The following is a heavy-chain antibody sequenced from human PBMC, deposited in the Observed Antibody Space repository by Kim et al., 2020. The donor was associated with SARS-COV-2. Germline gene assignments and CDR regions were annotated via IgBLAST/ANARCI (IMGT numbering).Heavy chain of an antibody. CDR3: AKEAVSAACNWFDP. D-gene: IGHD6-13*01. J-gene: IGHJ5*02. Sequence: ADSVKGRFTISRDNSKNTLYLQMNSLRAEDTAVYYCAKEAVSAACNWFDPWGQGTLVTVSS. V-gene: IGHV3-33*06.